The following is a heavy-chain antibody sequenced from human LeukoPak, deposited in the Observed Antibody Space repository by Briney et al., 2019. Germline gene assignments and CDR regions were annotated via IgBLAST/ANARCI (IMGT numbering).Heavy chain of an antibody. CDR2: ISSSGSTT. V-gene: IGHV3-48*03. Sequence: GGSLRLSCAASGFTFRTHEMNWVRQAPGKGLEWVSYISSSGSTTYYADSVKGRFTISRDNAKNSLYLQMNSLRAEDTAVYYCARYPFRSCWLNWGQGTLVTVSS. CDR3: ARYPFRSCWLN. D-gene: IGHD6-19*01. CDR1: GFTFRTHE. J-gene: IGHJ4*02.